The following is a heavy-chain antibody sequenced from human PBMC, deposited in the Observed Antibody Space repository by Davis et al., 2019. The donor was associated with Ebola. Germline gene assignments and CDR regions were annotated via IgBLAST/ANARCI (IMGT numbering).Heavy chain of an antibody. CDR3: ARDHLTLFSVFFDY. J-gene: IGHJ4*02. CDR1: GFTFSTYS. V-gene: IGHV3-21*01. CDR2: ISSDSDYI. Sequence: GESLKISCAASGFTFSTYSMSWVRQAPGKGLEWVSSISSDSDYIYYADSAKGRFTISRDNAKNSLYLQMNSLRAEDTAVYYCARDHLTLFSVFFDYWGQGTLVTVSS. D-gene: IGHD2-15*01.